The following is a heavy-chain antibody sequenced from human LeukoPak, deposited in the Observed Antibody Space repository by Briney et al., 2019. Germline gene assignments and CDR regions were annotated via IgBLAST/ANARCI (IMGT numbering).Heavy chain of an antibody. D-gene: IGHD3-10*01. CDR1: GGTFNHFG. CDR3: ARIPPNGITTNWFDP. CDR2: INPSGGST. V-gene: IGHV1-46*02. Sequence: GASVKVSCKASGGTFNHFGIDWVRQAPGQGLEWMGIINPSGGSTSYAQKFQGRVTMTRDTSTSTVYMELSSLRSEDTAVYYCARIPPNGITTNWFDPWGQGTLVTVSS. J-gene: IGHJ5*02.